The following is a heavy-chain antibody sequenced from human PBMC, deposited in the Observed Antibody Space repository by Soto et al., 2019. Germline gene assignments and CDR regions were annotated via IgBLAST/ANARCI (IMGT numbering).Heavy chain of an antibody. CDR2: IYHSGST. CDR3: ARVFRGYYDSSGPADY. Sequence: PSETLSLTCAVSGGSISSGGYSWSWIRQPPGKGLEWIGYIYHSGSTYYNPSLKSRVTISVDRSKNQFSLKLSSVTAADTAVYYCARVFRGYYDSSGPADYWGQGTLVTVSS. D-gene: IGHD3-22*01. J-gene: IGHJ4*02. V-gene: IGHV4-30-2*01. CDR1: GGSISSGGYS.